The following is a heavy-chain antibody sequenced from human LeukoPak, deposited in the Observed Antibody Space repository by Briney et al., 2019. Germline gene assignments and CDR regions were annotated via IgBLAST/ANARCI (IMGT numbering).Heavy chain of an antibody. CDR2: IIPIFGTA. Sequence: ASVKVSCKASGGTFSSYAISWVRQAPGQGLEWMGRIIPIFGTANYAQKFQGRVTITTDESTSTAYMELSSLRSEDTAVYYCARGTDTIYSWFDPWGQGTLVTVSS. V-gene: IGHV1-69*05. CDR3: ARGTDTIYSWFDP. CDR1: GGTFSSYA. J-gene: IGHJ5*02. D-gene: IGHD3-3*01.